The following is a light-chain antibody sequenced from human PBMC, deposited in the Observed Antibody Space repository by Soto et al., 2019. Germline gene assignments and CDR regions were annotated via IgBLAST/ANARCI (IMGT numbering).Light chain of an antibody. CDR3: QQYGNSPPWT. J-gene: IGKJ1*01. Sequence: EIVLTQSPGTLSLSPGERATLSCRASQSVSSSYLAWYQQKLGQAPRLLIYGASSRATGIPDRLSGSGSGTDFTLTISRLEPEDFAVYYCQQYGNSPPWTFGQGTKVEIK. V-gene: IGKV3-20*01. CDR1: QSVSSSY. CDR2: GAS.